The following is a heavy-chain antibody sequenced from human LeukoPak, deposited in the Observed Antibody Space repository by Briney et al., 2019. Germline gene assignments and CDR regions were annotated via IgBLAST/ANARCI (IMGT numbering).Heavy chain of an antibody. CDR1: GFTFSGSA. D-gene: IGHD3-22*01. Sequence: GGSLRLSCAASGFTFSGSAMHWVRQASGKGLEWVGRIRSKANSYATAYAASVKGRFTISRDDSKNTAYLQMNSLKTEDTAVYYCTRLRVDYEWAKDDAFDIWGQGTMVTVSS. V-gene: IGHV3-73*01. CDR3: TRLRVDYEWAKDDAFDI. CDR2: IRSKANSYAT. J-gene: IGHJ3*02.